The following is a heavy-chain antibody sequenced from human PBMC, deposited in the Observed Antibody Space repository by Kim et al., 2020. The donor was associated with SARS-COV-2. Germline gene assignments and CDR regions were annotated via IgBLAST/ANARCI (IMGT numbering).Heavy chain of an antibody. Sequence: AQKLQGRVTMTTDTSTSTAYMELRSLRSDDTAVYYCARNGEQAAPGGMDVWGQGTTVTVSS. J-gene: IGHJ6*02. V-gene: IGHV1-18*01. D-gene: IGHD1-26*01. CDR3: ARNGEQAAPGGMDV.